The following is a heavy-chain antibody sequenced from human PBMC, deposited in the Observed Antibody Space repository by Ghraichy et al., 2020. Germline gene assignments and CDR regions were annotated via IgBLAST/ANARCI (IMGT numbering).Heavy chain of an antibody. J-gene: IGHJ5*02. CDR1: GGSFSGYY. CDR2: INHSGST. CDR3: ARTATVLVPAAIRPEGWFDP. V-gene: IGHV4-34*01. D-gene: IGHD2-2*01. Sequence: SETLSLTCAVYGGSFSGYYWSWIRQPPGKGLEWIGEINHSGSTNYNPSLKSRVTISVDTSKNQFSLKLSSVTAADTAVYYCARTATVLVPAAIRPEGWFDPWGQGTLVTVSS.